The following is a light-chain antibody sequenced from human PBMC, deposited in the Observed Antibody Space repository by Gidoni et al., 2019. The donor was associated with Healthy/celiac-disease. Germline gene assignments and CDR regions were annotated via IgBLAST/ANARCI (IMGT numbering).Light chain of an antibody. Sequence: QLVLTQSPSASASLGASVKLTRTLSSGHSSYAIAWHQQQPETGPRYLMKLNSDGSHSKGDGIPDRFSGSSSGAERYLTISSLQSEDEADYYCQTWGTGIRVFGGGTKLTVL. V-gene: IGLV4-69*01. J-gene: IGLJ3*02. CDR3: QTWGTGIRV. CDR1: SGHSSYA. CDR2: LNSDGSH.